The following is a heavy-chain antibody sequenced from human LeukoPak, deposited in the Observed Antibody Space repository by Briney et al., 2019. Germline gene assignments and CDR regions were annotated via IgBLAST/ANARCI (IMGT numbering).Heavy chain of an antibody. J-gene: IGHJ4*02. CDR1: GGSFSGYY. D-gene: IGHD3-22*01. Sequence: KPSETLSLTCAVYGGSFSGYYWSWVRQPPGKGLEWIGEINHSGSTNYNPSLKSRVTISVDTSKNQFSLKLSSVTAADTAVYYCARQRSGARYYYDTSGYRTNGYYFDYWGQGTLVTVSS. CDR3: ARQRSGARYYYDTSGYRTNGYYFDY. V-gene: IGHV4-34*01. CDR2: INHSGST.